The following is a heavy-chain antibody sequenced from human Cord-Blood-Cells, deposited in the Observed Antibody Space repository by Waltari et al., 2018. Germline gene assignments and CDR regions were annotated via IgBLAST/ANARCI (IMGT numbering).Heavy chain of an antibody. CDR1: GGSISSYY. Sequence: QVQLQESGPGLVKPSETLSLTCIVSGGSISSYYWSWIRQPAGKGLEWIGRIYTSGSTNYNPSLKSRVTMSVDTSKNQFSLKLSSVTAADTAVYYCARAKSISEVRDYYYYYYMDVWGKGTTVTVSS. V-gene: IGHV4-4*07. J-gene: IGHJ6*03. CDR3: ARAKSISEVRDYYYYYYMDV. D-gene: IGHD6-6*01. CDR2: IYTSGST.